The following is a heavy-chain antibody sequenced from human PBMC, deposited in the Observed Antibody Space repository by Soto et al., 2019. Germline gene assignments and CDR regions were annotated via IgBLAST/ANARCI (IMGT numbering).Heavy chain of an antibody. D-gene: IGHD6-13*01. V-gene: IGHV4-4*02. CDR1: GGSISSSNW. Sequence: QVQLQESGPGLVKPSGTLSLTCAVSGGSISSSNWWSWVRQPPGKGLEWIGEIYHSGSTNYNPSLQSRVTISVDESKNQFSLKLSSVTAADTAVYYCARHSSSWTEGYDYWGQGTLVTVSS. CDR2: IYHSGST. CDR3: ARHSSSWTEGYDY. J-gene: IGHJ4*02.